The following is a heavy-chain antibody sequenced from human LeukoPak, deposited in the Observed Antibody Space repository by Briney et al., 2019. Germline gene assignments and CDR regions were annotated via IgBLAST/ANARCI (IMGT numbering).Heavy chain of an antibody. CDR3: AKDLSYSSGWYGVYYFDY. V-gene: IGHV3-23*01. D-gene: IGHD6-19*01. CDR1: GFTFSSYA. Sequence: PGGSLRLSCAASGFTFSSYAMSWVRQAPGKGLEGVSAISGSGGSTYYADSVKGRFTISRDNFKNTLYLQMNSLRAEDTAVYYCAKDLSYSSGWYGVYYFDYWGQGTLVTVSS. J-gene: IGHJ4*02. CDR2: ISGSGGST.